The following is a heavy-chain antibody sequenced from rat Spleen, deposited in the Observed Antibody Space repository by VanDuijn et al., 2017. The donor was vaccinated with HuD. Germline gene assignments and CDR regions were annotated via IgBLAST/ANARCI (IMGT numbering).Heavy chain of an antibody. D-gene: IGHD1-6*01. J-gene: IGHJ2*01. V-gene: IGHV5-27*01. CDR1: GSTFNLYF. CDR2: ISTSGSNT. Sequence: EVQLVESGGGLVQPGGSLKLSCAASGSTFNLYFMLWVRQAPTKGLEWVAYISTSGSNTFYRDSVQGRFTISRDNDKSTLHLQMDSLRYEDTATYYCTTWDYYDNRFDYWGQGVMVTVSS. CDR3: TTWDYYDNRFDY.